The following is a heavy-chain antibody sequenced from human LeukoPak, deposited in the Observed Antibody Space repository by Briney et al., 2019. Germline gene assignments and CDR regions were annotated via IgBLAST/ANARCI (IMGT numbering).Heavy chain of an antibody. CDR2: IDPSDSYT. D-gene: IGHD2-2*01. CDR1: GYSFTSYW. CDR3: ARHGACTSTSCYGSDY. Sequence: GESLKISCRASGYSFTSYWIIWVRQMPGKGLEWMGRIDPSDSYTKYSPSFQGHVTISADKSITTAYLQWSSLKASDSAMYYCARHGACTSTSCYGSDYWGQGTLVTVSS. J-gene: IGHJ4*02. V-gene: IGHV5-10-1*01.